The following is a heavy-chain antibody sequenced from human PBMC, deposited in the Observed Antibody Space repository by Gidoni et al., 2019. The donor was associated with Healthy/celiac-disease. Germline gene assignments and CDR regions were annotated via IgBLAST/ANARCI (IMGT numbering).Heavy chain of an antibody. CDR1: GGSISSGSYY. D-gene: IGHD1-7*01. V-gene: IGHV4-61*02. CDR3: ARGRTGTTLGY. Sequence: QVQLQESGPGLVKPSQTLSLTCTVSGGSISSGSYYWSWIRQPAGKGLEWIGRIYTSGSTNYNPSLKSRVTMSVDTSKNQFSLKLSSVTAADTAVYDCARGRTGTTLGYWGQGTLVTVSS. J-gene: IGHJ4*02. CDR2: IYTSGST.